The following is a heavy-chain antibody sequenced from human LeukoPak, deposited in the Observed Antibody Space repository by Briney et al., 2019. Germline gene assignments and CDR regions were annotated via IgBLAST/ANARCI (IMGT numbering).Heavy chain of an antibody. CDR1: GLTFSNYG. CDR3: AGSPTENWFDP. CDR2: IWFDGSDK. Sequence: GGSLRLSCTASGLTFSNYGMHWVRQTPDRGLVWLAVIWFDGSDKYYADSVKGRFTISRDNPKNTLYLQMDSLRVEDTALYYCAGSPTENWFDPWGQGTLVTVSS. J-gene: IGHJ5*02. V-gene: IGHV3-33*01. D-gene: IGHD2-15*01.